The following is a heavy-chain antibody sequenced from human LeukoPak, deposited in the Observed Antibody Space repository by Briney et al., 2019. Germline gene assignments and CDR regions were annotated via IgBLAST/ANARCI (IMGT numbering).Heavy chain of an antibody. CDR1: GYSIKSGYY. Sequence: SETLSLTCSVSGYSIKSGYYWGWIRQAPGKGLEWIGSIYNTGNTFYNPSLKSRVTISVDTSKNQFSLKLSSVTAADTAVYYCARGVARSSKFHFSYYFDYWGQGTLVTVFS. J-gene: IGHJ4*02. D-gene: IGHD6-6*01. CDR2: IYNTGNT. CDR3: ARGVARSSKFHFSYYFDY. V-gene: IGHV4-38-2*02.